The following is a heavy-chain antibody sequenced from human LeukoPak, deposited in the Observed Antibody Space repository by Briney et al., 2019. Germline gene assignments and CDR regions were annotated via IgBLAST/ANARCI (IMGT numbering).Heavy chain of an antibody. CDR1: GGSISSSSYY. V-gene: IGHV4-61*05. CDR3: ARGGQWLGYNWFDP. Sequence: SETLSLTCTVSGGSISSSSYYWGWIRQPPGKGLEWIGYIYYSGSTNYNPSLKSRVAISVDTSKNQFSLKLSSVTAADTAVYYCARGGQWLGYNWFDPWGQGTLVTVSS. D-gene: IGHD6-19*01. J-gene: IGHJ5*02. CDR2: IYYSGST.